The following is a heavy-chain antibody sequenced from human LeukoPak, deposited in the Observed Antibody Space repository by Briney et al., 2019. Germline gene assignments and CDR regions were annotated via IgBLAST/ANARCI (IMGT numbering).Heavy chain of an antibody. V-gene: IGHV4-59*01. Sequence: SETLSLTCTVSGGSISSYYWSWIRQPPGKGLEWIGYIYYSGITNYNPSLKSRVTISVDTSKNQFSLKLSSVTAADTAVYYCARAPNYNDSSGNYPENSSGMDVWGQGTTVTVSS. J-gene: IGHJ6*02. D-gene: IGHD3-22*01. CDR3: ARAPNYNDSSGNYPENSSGMDV. CDR1: GGSISSYY. CDR2: IYYSGIT.